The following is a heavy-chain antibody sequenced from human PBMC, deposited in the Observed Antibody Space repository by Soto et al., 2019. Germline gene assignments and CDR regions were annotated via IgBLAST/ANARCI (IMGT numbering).Heavy chain of an antibody. CDR1: GGTFSSYA. CDR3: ASRAGGYSYGADY. Sequence: RASVKVSCKASGGTFSSYAISWVRQAPGQGLEWMGGIIPIFGTANYAQKFQGRVTITADESTSTAYMELSSLRSKDTAVYSCASRAGGYSYGADYWGQGTLVTVTS. CDR2: IIPIFGTA. V-gene: IGHV1-69*13. D-gene: IGHD5-18*01. J-gene: IGHJ4*02.